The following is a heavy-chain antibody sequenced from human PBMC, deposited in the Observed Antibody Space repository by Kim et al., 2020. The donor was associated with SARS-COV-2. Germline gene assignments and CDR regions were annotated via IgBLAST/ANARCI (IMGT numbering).Heavy chain of an antibody. D-gene: IGHD6-19*01. J-gene: IGHJ4*02. CDR3: ARSRTVAGIRIEYYFDY. Sequence: KGPFTISRDNAKNTLYLQMNSLRAEDTAVYYCARSRTVAGIRIEYYFDYWGQGTLVTVSS. V-gene: IGHV3-30*07.